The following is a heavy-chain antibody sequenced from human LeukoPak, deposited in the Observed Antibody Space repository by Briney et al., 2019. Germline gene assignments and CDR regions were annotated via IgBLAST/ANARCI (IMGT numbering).Heavy chain of an antibody. D-gene: IGHD6-19*01. Sequence: SVKVSCKASGGTFSSYAISWVRQAPGQGLEWMGGIIPIFGTANYAQKFQGRVTITTDESTSTAHMELSSLRSEDTAVYYCARTAVAGTLPYYFDYWGQGTLVTVSS. CDR3: ARTAVAGTLPYYFDY. J-gene: IGHJ4*02. V-gene: IGHV1-69*05. CDR1: GGTFSSYA. CDR2: IIPIFGTA.